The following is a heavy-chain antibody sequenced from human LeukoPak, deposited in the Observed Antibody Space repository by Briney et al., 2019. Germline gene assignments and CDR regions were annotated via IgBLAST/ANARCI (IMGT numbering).Heavy chain of an antibody. CDR3: AREFYTALRS. J-gene: IGHJ5*02. D-gene: IGHD2-2*02. CDR2: ISYSVST. V-gene: IGHV4-59*01. CDR1: GGSISSYY. Sequence: SETLSLTCSVSGGSISSYYWSWIRQPPGKGLEWSGYISYSVSTNYNPSLKSRVTISVDTSKNQFSMKLSSVTAADTAVYYCAREFYTALRSWGQGTLVTVSS.